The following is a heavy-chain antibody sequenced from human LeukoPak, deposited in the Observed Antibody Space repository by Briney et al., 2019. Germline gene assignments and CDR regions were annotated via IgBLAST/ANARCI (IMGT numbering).Heavy chain of an antibody. CDR2: IYWDDDK. CDR3: AHKGNAYYFWSGYYKDWFDP. V-gene: IGHV2-5*02. D-gene: IGHD3-3*01. Sequence: SGPTLVKPTQTLTLTCTFSGFSLSTSGVGVGWIRQPPGKALEWLALIYWDDDKRYSPSLKSRLTITKDTSKNQVALTMTNMDPVDTATYYCAHKGNAYYFWSGYYKDWFDPWGQGTLVTVSS. CDR1: GFSLSTSGVG. J-gene: IGHJ5*02.